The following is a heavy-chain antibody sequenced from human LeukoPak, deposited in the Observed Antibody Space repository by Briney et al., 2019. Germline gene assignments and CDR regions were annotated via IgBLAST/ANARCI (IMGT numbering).Heavy chain of an antibody. CDR1: GLTFSSYW. J-gene: IGHJ4*02. D-gene: IGHD7-27*01. CDR2: IKTDGSQI. V-gene: IGHV3-7*01. CDR3: ARDLNWETY. Sequence: GGSLRLSCVASGLTFSSYWMTWVRQAPGMGLEWVANIKTDGSQIYHVDSVKGRFTISRDNAKNSLYLQMNSLRAEDTAVYYCARDLNWETYWGQGTLVSVSS.